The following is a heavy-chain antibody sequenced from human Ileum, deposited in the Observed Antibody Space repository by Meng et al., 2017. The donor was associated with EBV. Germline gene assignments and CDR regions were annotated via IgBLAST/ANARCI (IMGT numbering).Heavy chain of an antibody. D-gene: IGHD5-18*01. CDR2: IYHNGGT. J-gene: IGHJ4*02. Sequence: HLPELGPGLVKPSGTLSLTCAVSGGSITERNSWSWVRQPPGQGLEWIGEIYHNGGTNYNPSLKSRVTISVDKSKNEISLKLRSVTAADTAVYYCARWAFIYSYGFDNWGQGTLVTVSS. V-gene: IGHV4-4*02. CDR3: ARWAFIYSYGFDN. CDR1: GGSITERNS.